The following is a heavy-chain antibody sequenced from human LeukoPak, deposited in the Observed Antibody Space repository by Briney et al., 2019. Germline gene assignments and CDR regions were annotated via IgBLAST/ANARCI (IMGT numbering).Heavy chain of an antibody. V-gene: IGHV4-30-4*07. J-gene: IGHJ4*02. D-gene: IGHD6-19*01. CDR3: ARAVAGTSFDY. CDR1: GGSISSGGYS. CDR2: FYYSGST. Sequence: SETLSLTCAVSGGSISSGGYSWSWIRQPPGKGLEWIGYFYYSGSTYYNPSLKSRVTISVDTSKNQFSLNLSSVTAADTAVYYCARAVAGTSFDYWGQGTLVTVSS.